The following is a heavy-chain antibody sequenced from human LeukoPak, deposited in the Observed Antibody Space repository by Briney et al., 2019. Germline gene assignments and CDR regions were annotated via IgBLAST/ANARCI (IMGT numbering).Heavy chain of an antibody. CDR1: GYTFTGYY. D-gene: IGHD3-3*01. CDR3: ARDLTIFGVGPFDY. Sequence: ASVKVSCKASGYTFTGYYMNWVRQAPGQGLEWMGWINPNSGGTNYAQKFQGRVTMTRDTSISTAYMELSRLRSDDTAVYYCARDLTIFGVGPFDYWGQGTLVTVSS. J-gene: IGHJ4*02. CDR2: INPNSGGT. V-gene: IGHV1-2*02.